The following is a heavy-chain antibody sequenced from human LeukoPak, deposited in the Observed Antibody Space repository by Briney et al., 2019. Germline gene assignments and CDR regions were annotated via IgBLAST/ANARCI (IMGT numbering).Heavy chain of an antibody. J-gene: IGHJ6*04. CDR2: IYHSGST. V-gene: IGHV4-38-2*01. CDR1: GYSISSGYY. Sequence: PSETLSLTCAVSGYSISSGYYWGWIRQPPGKGLEWIGSIYHSGSTYYNPSLKSRVTISVDTSKNQFSLKLSSVTAADTAVYYCARGLRYYYYGMDVWGKGTTVTVSS. CDR3: ARGLRYYYYGMDV.